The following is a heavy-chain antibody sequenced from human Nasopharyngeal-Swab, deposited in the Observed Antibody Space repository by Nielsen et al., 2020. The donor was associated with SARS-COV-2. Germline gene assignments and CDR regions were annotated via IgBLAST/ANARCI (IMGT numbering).Heavy chain of an antibody. J-gene: IGHJ4*02. Sequence: GESPKISCAASGFTFSDYYMSWIRQAPGKGLEWVSYISSSSSYTNYAESVKGRFTISRDNAKNSLYLQMNSLRADDTAVYYCAGNIRSSGWDLDYWGQGTLVTVSS. CDR3: AGNIRSSGWDLDY. D-gene: IGHD6-19*01. CDR1: GFTFSDYY. CDR2: ISSSSSYT. V-gene: IGHV3-11*06.